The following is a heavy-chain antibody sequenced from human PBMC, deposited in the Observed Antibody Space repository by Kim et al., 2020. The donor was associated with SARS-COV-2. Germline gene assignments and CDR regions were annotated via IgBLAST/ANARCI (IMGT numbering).Heavy chain of an antibody. CDR3: ARGYNWNWPQRNWFDP. J-gene: IGHJ5*02. D-gene: IGHD1-7*01. CDR2: IIPIFGTA. V-gene: IGHV1-69*13. Sequence: SVKVSCKASGGTFSSYAISWVRQAPGQGLEWMGGIIPIFGTANYAQKFQGRVTITADESTSTAYMELSSLRSEDTAVYYCARGYNWNWPQRNWFDPWGQGTLVTVSS. CDR1: GGTFSSYA.